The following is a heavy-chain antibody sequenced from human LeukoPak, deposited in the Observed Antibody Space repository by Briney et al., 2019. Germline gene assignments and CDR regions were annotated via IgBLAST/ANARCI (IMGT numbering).Heavy chain of an antibody. D-gene: IGHD2-15*01. CDR1: GFTFSSYW. Sequence: GGSLRLSCAASGFTFSSYWMTWVRQAPGKGLEWVVNIKEDGSQKYYVDSVKGRFTFSRDNAKNSLFLQMNSLRAEDTAVYYCARVLRYCSGGNCYSGGLGYMDVWGKGTTVTISS. J-gene: IGHJ6*03. CDR2: IKEDGSQK. V-gene: IGHV3-7*03. CDR3: ARVLRYCSGGNCYSGGLGYMDV.